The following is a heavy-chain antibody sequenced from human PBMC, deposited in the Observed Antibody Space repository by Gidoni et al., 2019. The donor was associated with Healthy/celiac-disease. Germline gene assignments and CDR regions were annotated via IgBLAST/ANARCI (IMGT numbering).Heavy chain of an antibody. Sequence: QVQLVQSGAEVKKPGSSVKVTCKASGGTFSSYAISWVRQAPGQGLEWMGGIIPIFGTANSAQKFQGSVTITADESTRTAYMELSSLRSEDTAVYSCARDRSRSSGCDDAFAICGQGTMVTVSS. J-gene: IGHJ3*02. CDR2: IIPIFGTA. V-gene: IGHV1-69*01. D-gene: IGHD6-19*01. CDR3: ARDRSRSSGCDDAFAI. CDR1: GGTFSSYA.